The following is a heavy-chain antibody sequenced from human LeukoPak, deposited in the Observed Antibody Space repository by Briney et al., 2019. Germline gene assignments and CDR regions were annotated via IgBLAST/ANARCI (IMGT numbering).Heavy chain of an antibody. CDR3: ARHEEYRGYAGST. D-gene: IGHD5-12*01. CDR2: IYYSGST. V-gene: IGHV4-59*08. J-gene: IGHJ5*02. Sequence: SETLSPTCTVSGGSISSYYWSWIRQPPGKGLEWIGYIYYSGSTNYNPSLKSRVTISVDTSKNQFSLKLSSVTAADTAVYYCARHEEYRGYAGSTWGQGTLVTVSS. CDR1: GGSISSYY.